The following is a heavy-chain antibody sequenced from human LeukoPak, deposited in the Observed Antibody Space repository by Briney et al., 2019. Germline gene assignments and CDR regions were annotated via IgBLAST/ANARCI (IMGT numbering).Heavy chain of an antibody. CDR2: ISGSGGST. CDR3: ANIPDYGDYYY. V-gene: IGHV3-23*01. D-gene: IGHD4-17*01. J-gene: IGHJ4*02. Sequence: PGGSLRLSCAASGFTVSSNYMSWVRQAPGKGLEWVSAISGSGGSTYYADSVKGRFTISRDNSKNTLYLQMNSLRAEDTAVYYCANIPDYGDYYYWGQGTLVTVSS. CDR1: GFTVSSNY.